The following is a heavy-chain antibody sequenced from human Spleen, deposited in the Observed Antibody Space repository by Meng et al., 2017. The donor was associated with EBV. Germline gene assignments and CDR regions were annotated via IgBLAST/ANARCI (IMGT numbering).Heavy chain of an antibody. J-gene: IGHJ4*02. Sequence: QVQLQAWGAGLLKPSETLSLTCAVYGGAFSGYYWTWIRQAPGKGLEWIGEITHRGITNYNPSLKSRVTISVDTSKKQFSLNLSSVTAADTAVYYCATSHSSKVGARRLDYWGQGTLVTVSS. D-gene: IGHD1-26*01. CDR2: ITHRGIT. CDR3: ATSHSSKVGARRLDY. CDR1: GGAFSGYY. V-gene: IGHV4-34*01.